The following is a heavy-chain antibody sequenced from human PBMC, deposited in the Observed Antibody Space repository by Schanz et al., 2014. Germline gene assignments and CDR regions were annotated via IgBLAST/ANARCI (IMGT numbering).Heavy chain of an antibody. J-gene: IGHJ5*02. CDR3: ARGRGCTGGSCYSWFDL. D-gene: IGHD2-15*01. V-gene: IGHV1-2*02. CDR2: ISANSGGT. Sequence: QVQLVQSGAEVKKPGASVKVSCKASGYTFTDYYIHWVRQAPGQGLEWMGWISANSGGTNYAQKFQGRVTMNRDTSISTAYMELSRLKSDDTAVYYCARGRGCTGGSCYSWFDLWGQGTLVTVSS. CDR1: GYTFTDYY.